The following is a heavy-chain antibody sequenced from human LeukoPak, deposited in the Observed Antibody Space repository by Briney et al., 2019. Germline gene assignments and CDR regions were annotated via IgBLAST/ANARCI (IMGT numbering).Heavy chain of an antibody. CDR2: ISGSGGST. Sequence: PGGSLRLSCAASGFTFSSYAMSWVRQAPGKGLEWVSAISGSGGSTYYADSVKGRFTISRDNSKNTLYLQMDSLRAEDTAVYYCAKSGVEQWLVHYWGQGTLVTVSS. J-gene: IGHJ4*02. V-gene: IGHV3-23*01. CDR1: GFTFSSYA. D-gene: IGHD6-19*01. CDR3: AKSGVEQWLVHY.